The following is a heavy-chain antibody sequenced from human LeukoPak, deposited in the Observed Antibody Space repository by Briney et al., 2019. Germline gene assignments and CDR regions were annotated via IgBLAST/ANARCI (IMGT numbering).Heavy chain of an antibody. CDR1: GGTFSSYA. D-gene: IGHD3-22*01. CDR3: ARESSSGRGYAFDI. CDR2: IIPIFGIA. Sequence: GASVKVSCKASGGTFSSYAISWVRQAPGQGLEWMGRIIPIFGIANYAQKFQGRVTITADKSTSTAYMELSSLRSEDTAVYYCARESSSGRGYAFDIWGQGTMVTVSS. J-gene: IGHJ3*02. V-gene: IGHV1-69*04.